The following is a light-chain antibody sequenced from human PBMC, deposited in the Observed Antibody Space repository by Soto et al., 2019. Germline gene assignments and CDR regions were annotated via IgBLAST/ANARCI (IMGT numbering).Light chain of an antibody. V-gene: IGLV2-14*01. CDR2: EVR. CDR3: NSYTSSSAVL. CDR1: SSDIGAYNY. J-gene: IGLJ2*01. Sequence: QSALTQVASVSGSPGQSITISCTGTSSDIGAYNYVSWYQQHPGKAPKLMIYEVRNRPSGVSDRFSGSKSGNTASLTISGLQAEDDADYYCNSYTSSSAVLFGIGTKLTVL.